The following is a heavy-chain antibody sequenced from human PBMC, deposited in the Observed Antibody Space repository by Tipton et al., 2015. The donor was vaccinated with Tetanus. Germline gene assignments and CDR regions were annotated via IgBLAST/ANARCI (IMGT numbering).Heavy chain of an antibody. CDR3: ARANNDFPKKGPFDS. CDR2: IYHSGST. J-gene: IGHJ4*02. CDR1: GGSVSGSSHY. V-gene: IGHV4-61*01. D-gene: IGHD1-1*01. Sequence: LRLSCTVSGGSVSGSSHYWSWIRQPPGEQLEWVGYIYHSGSTNYNPSLKSRVSISFGTSKNQFSLNLESVTAADTAFYYCARANNDFPKKGPFDSWGQGTLVIVSS.